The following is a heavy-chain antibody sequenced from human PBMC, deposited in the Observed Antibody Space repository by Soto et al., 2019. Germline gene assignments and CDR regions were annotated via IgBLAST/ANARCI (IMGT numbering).Heavy chain of an antibody. CDR3: AGGRFRRTWFGP. D-gene: IGHD3-16*01. Sequence: QVQLVQSGAEVKKPGASVKVSCKASGYTFTNYDIHWGRQATGQGLEWMGWMNPDSGNTGQSKKFQGRVTMTMDTSISPPYMEMSSLRSEDTAVYYCAGGRFRRTWFGPWGQGTLVTVSS. J-gene: IGHJ5*02. CDR2: MNPDSGNT. CDR1: GYTFTNYD. V-gene: IGHV1-8*01.